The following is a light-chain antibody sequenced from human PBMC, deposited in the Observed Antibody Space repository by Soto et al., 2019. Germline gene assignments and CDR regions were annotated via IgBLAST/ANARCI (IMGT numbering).Light chain of an antibody. Sequence: EIVLTQSPGTLSLSPGERANLSCRASQSVSSSYLAWYQQKPGQAPRLLIYRASSRATGIPDRFSGSVSGTDFTLTISRLEPEDFAVYYCQQYGSYWTFGQGTKVDIK. CDR3: QQYGSYWT. CDR2: RAS. J-gene: IGKJ1*01. CDR1: QSVSSSY. V-gene: IGKV3-20*01.